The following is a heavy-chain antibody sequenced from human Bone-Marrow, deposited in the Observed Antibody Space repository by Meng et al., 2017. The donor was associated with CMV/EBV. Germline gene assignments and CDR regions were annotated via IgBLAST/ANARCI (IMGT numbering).Heavy chain of an antibody. D-gene: IGHD2-15*01. Sequence: GESLKISCAASGFTFSSYAMTWVRQAPGKGLEWVSAIIGSGAGTYYADSVKGRFTISRDNAENRLYLQMNSLRAEDTALYHCARGYCSGGSCYEMDVWGQGTTVTVSS. CDR1: GFTFSSYA. CDR2: IIGSGAGT. V-gene: IGHV3-23*01. CDR3: ARGYCSGGSCYEMDV. J-gene: IGHJ6*02.